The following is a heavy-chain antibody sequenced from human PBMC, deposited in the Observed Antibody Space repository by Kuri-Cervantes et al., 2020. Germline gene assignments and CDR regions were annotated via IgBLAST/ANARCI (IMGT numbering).Heavy chain of an antibody. CDR3: ARVGRSASPVVVPAAMSYYYMDV. Sequence: GGSLRLSCAASEFTFDDYVMHWVRQAPGKGLEWVSSISWNSGSIDYADSVKGRFTISRDNAKNPLFLQMNSLRAEDTAVYYCARVGRSASPVVVPAAMSYYYMDVWGKGTTVTVSS. J-gene: IGHJ6*03. V-gene: IGHV3-9*01. D-gene: IGHD2-2*01. CDR2: ISWNSGSI. CDR1: EFTFDDYV.